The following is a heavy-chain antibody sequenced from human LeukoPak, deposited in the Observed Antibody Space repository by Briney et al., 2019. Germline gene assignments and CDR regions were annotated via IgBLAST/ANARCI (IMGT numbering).Heavy chain of an antibody. D-gene: IGHD6-19*01. V-gene: IGHV3-33*01. CDR3: AALAVAGPFDY. J-gene: IGHJ4*02. Sequence: GGSLRLSCAASGFTFSSYGMHWVRQASGKGLEWVAVIWYDGSNKYYADSVKGRFTISRDDSKNTLYLQMNSLRAEDTAVYYCAALAVAGPFDYWGQGTLVTVSS. CDR2: IWYDGSNK. CDR1: GFTFSSYG.